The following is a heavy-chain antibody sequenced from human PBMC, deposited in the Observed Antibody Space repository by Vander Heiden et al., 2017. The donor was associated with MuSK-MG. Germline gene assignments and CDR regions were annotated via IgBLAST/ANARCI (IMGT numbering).Heavy chain of an antibody. Sequence: QVQLQESGPGLVKPSETLSLTCTVSGGSISSYYWSWIRQPPGKGLEWIGYIYYSGSTNYNPSLKSRVTISVDTSKNQFSLKLSSVTAADTAVYYCARGRDIVATTEYYYMDVWGQGTTVTVSS. D-gene: IGHD5-12*01. CDR1: GGSISSYY. CDR2: IYYSGST. J-gene: IGHJ6*03. V-gene: IGHV4-59*01. CDR3: ARGRDIVATTEYYYMDV.